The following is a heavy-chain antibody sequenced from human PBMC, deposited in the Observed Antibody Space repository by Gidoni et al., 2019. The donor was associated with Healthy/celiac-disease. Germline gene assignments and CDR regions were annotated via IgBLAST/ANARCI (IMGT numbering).Heavy chain of an antibody. Sequence: EVQLVESGGGLVKPGGSLRLSCAASGFTFSSYSMNWVRQAPGKGLEWVASISSSSSYIYYADSVKGRFTISRDNAKNSLYLQMNSLRAEDTAVYYCAAGFRSEGYWGQGTLVTVSS. CDR1: GFTFSSYS. CDR3: AAGFRSEGY. CDR2: ISSSSSYI. D-gene: IGHD3-3*01. J-gene: IGHJ4*02. V-gene: IGHV3-21*01.